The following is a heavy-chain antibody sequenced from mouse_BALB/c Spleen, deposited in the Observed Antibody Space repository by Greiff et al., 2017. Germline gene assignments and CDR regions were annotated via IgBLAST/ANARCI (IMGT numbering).Heavy chain of an antibody. J-gene: IGHJ4*01. CDR1: GYTFTSYY. CDR3: ARRRGKGYAMDY. V-gene: IGHV1S56*01. Sequence: VKLQQSGPELVKPGASVKMSCKASGYTFTSYYIHWVKQRPGQGLEWIGWIYPGDGSTKYNEKFKGKTTLTADKSSSTAYMLLSSLTSEDSAIYFCARRRGKGYAMDYWGQGTSVTVSS. CDR2: IYPGDGST. D-gene: IGHD2-1*01.